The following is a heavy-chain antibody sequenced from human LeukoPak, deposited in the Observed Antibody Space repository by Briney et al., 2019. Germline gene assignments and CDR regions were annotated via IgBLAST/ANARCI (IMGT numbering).Heavy chain of an antibody. D-gene: IGHD1-1*01. CDR1: GGSMSSSSYY. J-gene: IGHJ4*02. Sequence: SETLPHTCTVSGGSMSSSSYYWGWIRQPPGKGLEWIGSIYYSGTTYYNPSRKSRVTITVDTAKNQFSLELSSVTAADTAVYYCARHTSHTIGTGDFDYSGQGSLVTVSS. CDR3: ARHTSHTIGTGDFDY. CDR2: IYYSGTT. V-gene: IGHV4-39*01.